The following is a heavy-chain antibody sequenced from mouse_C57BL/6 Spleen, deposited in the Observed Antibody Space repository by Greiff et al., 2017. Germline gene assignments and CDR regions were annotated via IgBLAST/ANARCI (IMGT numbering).Heavy chain of an antibody. CDR3: ARWAGDYDGGYAMAS. J-gene: IGHJ4*01. D-gene: IGHD2-4*01. V-gene: IGHV1-53*01. CDR2: INPSNGGT. CDR1: GYPFTSYW. Sequence: QVQLQQPGPELVKPGASVKLSCKASGYPFTSYWMHWVKQRPGQGLEWIGNINPSNGGTNYNEKIKSKAKLTVDKSSSTAYMQLSSLTSEDSAVYFCARWAGDYDGGYAMASWGPGASGTVSS.